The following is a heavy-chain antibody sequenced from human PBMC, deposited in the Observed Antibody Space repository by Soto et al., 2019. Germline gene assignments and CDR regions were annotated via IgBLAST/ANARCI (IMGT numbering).Heavy chain of an antibody. CDR2: ISPDGNNA. CDR1: GSTFSSYD. CDR3: VRAPTHGAIDI. Sequence: QVQLVESGGDVVQPGRSLRLSCAASGSTFSSYDIHWVRQAPGKGLEWVAHISPDGNNAYYADSVKGRFTISRDNARNTVYLQVNSLRPDDSGVSLCVRAPTHGAIDIWGQGTLVTVSS. J-gene: IGHJ3*02. V-gene: IGHV3-30-3*01.